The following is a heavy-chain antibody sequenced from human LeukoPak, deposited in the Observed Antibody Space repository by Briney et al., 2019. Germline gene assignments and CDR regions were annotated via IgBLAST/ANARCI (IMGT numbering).Heavy chain of an antibody. D-gene: IGHD3-10*01. Sequence: SETLSLTCAVYGGSFSGYYWSWIRQPPGKGLEWTGEINHSGSTNYNPSLKSRVTISVDTSKNQFSLKLSSVTAADTAVYYCARTGGSGSPISNYWGQGTLVTVSS. J-gene: IGHJ4*02. V-gene: IGHV4-34*01. CDR1: GGSFSGYY. CDR2: INHSGST. CDR3: ARTGGSGSPISNY.